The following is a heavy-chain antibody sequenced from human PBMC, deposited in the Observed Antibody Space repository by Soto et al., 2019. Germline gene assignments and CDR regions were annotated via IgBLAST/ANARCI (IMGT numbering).Heavy chain of an antibody. J-gene: IGHJ5*02. Sequence: SETLSLTCTVSGDSISTYYLSWIRQPPGKGLEWIGYIYYTGSTHYDPSLKSRVTISVDTSKNQFSLKLSSVTAADTAVYYCASHYYGSGPYNWFDPWGQGTLVTVSS. D-gene: IGHD3-10*01. CDR1: GDSISTYY. CDR2: IYYTGST. V-gene: IGHV4-59*08. CDR3: ASHYYGSGPYNWFDP.